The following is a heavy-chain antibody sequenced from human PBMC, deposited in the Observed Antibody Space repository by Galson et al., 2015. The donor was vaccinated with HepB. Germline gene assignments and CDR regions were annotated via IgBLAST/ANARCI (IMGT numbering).Heavy chain of an antibody. Sequence: SLRLSCAASGFTFSNAWMNWVRQAPGKGLEWVGRIKSKTDGGTTEYAATVQVRFTITRDDSKNTLYMQMTSLKTEDTAVYYCTTDQNYYDSSGYHIAYLHYWGQGTLVTGSS. CDR2: IKSKTDGGTT. CDR3: TTDQNYYDSSGYHIAYLHY. J-gene: IGHJ4*02. CDR1: GFTFSNAW. V-gene: IGHV3-15*07. D-gene: IGHD3-22*01.